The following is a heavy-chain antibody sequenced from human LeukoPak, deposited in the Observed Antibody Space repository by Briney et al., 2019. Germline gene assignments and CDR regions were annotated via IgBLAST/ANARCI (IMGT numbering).Heavy chain of an antibody. D-gene: IGHD5-18*01. J-gene: IGHJ5*02. CDR3: AKDFIARYSYGYINWFDH. CDR1: GFTFSSYA. V-gene: IGHV3-23*01. Sequence: GGSLRLSCAASGFTFSSYAMHWVRQAPGKGLEWVSAISGSGGSTYYADSVKGRFTISRDNSKNTLYLQMNSLRAEDTAVYYCAKDFIARYSYGYINWFDHWGQGTLVTVSS. CDR2: ISGSGGST.